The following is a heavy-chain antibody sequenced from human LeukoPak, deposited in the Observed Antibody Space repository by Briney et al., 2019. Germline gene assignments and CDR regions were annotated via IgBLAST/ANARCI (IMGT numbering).Heavy chain of an antibody. Sequence: GGSLRLSCAASRFTFNSYWMSWVRQAPGKGLEWVANIKQDGSEKYYVDSVRGRFTISRDNAKNSLYLQMNSLRAEDTAVYYCARAVGNSGNDYWGQGTLVTVSS. CDR1: RFTFNSYW. J-gene: IGHJ4*02. V-gene: IGHV3-7*04. D-gene: IGHD4-23*01. CDR3: ARAVGNSGNDY. CDR2: IKQDGSEK.